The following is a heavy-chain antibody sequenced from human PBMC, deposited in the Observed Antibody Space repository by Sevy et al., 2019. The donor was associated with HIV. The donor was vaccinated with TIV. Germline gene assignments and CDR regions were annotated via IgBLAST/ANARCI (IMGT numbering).Heavy chain of an antibody. J-gene: IGHJ5*02. CDR3: TRNGGAFDNGFDP. CDR2: VSSSGSSI. Sequence: GGSLRLSCTASGFTFSSYDMNWVRQAPGKGLEWVSKVSSSGSSIYYADSVKGRFTISRDNAKNSLNLQMNSLRAEDTAVYYCTRNGGAFDNGFDPWGQGTLVTVSS. CDR1: GFTFSSYD. V-gene: IGHV3-48*03. D-gene: IGHD2-8*01.